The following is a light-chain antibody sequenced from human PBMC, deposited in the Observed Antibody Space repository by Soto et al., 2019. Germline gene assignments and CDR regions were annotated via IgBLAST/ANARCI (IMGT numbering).Light chain of an antibody. Sequence: EIVMTQSPATLSVSPGERATLSCRASQSVSSNLAWYQQKPGQAPRLLIYGASTGATGIPARFSGSGSGTEFTLTISSLQSEDFAVYYCKQYNNWPITFGKGTRLEIK. CDR3: KQYNNWPIT. CDR1: QSVSSN. CDR2: GAS. J-gene: IGKJ5*01. V-gene: IGKV3-15*01.